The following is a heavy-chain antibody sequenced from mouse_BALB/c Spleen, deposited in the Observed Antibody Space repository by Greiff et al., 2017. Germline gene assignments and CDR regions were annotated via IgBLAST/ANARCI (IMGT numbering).Heavy chain of an antibody. J-gene: IGHJ4*01. V-gene: IGHV14-3*02. CDR2: IDPANGNT. Sequence: EVKLMESGAELVKPGASVKLSCTASGFNIKDTYMHWVKQRPEQGLEWIGRIDPANGNTKYDLKFQGKATITADTSSNTAYLQLSSLTSEDTAVYYCAIYYGNYYYAMDYWGQGTSVTVSS. CDR1: GFNIKDTY. D-gene: IGHD2-1*01. CDR3: AIYYGNYYYAMDY.